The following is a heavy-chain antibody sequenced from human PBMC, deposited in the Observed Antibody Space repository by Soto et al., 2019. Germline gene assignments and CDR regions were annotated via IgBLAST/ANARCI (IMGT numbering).Heavy chain of an antibody. J-gene: IGHJ4*02. Sequence: QVQLQESGPGLVKPSETLSLTCTVSGGSISSYYWSWIRQPPGKGLEWIGYIYYSGSTNYNPSLKSRITLSVDTSQNQFSLKLSSVTAADTAVYYCARRYGGAVDYWGQGTLVTVSS. CDR2: IYYSGST. V-gene: IGHV4-59*08. CDR3: ARRYGGAVDY. CDR1: GGSISSYY. D-gene: IGHD3-10*01.